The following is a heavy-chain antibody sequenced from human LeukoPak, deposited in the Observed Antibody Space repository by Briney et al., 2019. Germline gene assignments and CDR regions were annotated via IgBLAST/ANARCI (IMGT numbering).Heavy chain of an antibody. CDR3: ARINYYDSIAFDI. CDR2: IYYSGST. V-gene: IGHV4-59*01. J-gene: IGHJ3*02. CDR1: GGSISSYY. D-gene: IGHD3-22*01. Sequence: SETLSLTCTVSGGSISSYYWSWIRQPPGKGLEWIGYIYYSGSTNYNPSLKSRVTISVDTSKNQFSLKLSSVTAADTAVYYCARINYYDSIAFDIWGQGTMVTVSS.